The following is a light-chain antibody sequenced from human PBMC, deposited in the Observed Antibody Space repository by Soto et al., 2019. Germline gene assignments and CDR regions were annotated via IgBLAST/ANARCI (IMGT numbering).Light chain of an antibody. CDR3: QQFAGT. CDR2: KAS. J-gene: IGKJ1*01. CDR1: QSISSW. Sequence: DIQMTQSPSTLSASVGDRVTITCRASQSISSWLAWYQQKPGKAPKILIYKASSLESGVPSRFSGSGSGTEFTLTISSLQPDDFATYYCQQFAGTFGQGTKVEIK. V-gene: IGKV1-5*03.